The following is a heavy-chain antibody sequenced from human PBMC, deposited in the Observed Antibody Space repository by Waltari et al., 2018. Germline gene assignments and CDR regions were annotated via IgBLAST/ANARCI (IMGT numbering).Heavy chain of an antibody. D-gene: IGHD2-15*01. CDR3: GREGGTSGYSGYLDT. J-gene: IGHJ4*02. CDR1: AFTYRTSI. Sequence: QVQLVESGGGVIQPGRSLRLSCAAPAFTYRTSIIHWVGQAPGKGLEWVAVMSYDGFSKYYADSVKGRFSIGRDDSQNTVYLQANSLTTEDTAVYYCGREGGTSGYSGYLDTWGQGTLVTVSS. CDR2: MSYDGFSK. V-gene: IGHV3-30*01.